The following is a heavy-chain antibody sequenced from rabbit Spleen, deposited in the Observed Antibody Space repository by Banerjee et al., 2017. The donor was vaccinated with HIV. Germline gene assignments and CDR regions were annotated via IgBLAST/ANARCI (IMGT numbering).Heavy chain of an antibody. D-gene: IGHD1-1*01. CDR1: GCSFNSGDD. CDR3: ARDTSSSFSSYGMDL. Sequence: QSLEESGGGLVKPGASLTLTCKASGCSFNSGDDMCWVRQAPGKGLEWIVCIYAGSSDSTYSATWEKGRFTISKTSSTAVTLQMTSLTAADTANYFCARDTSSSFSSYGMDLWGPGTLVTVS. V-gene: IGHV1S40*01. CDR2: IYAGSSDST. J-gene: IGHJ6*01.